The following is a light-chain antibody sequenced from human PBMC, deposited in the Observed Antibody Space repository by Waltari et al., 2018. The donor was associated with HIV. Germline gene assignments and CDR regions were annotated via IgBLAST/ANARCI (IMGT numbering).Light chain of an antibody. CDR3: QQYGRSLVT. V-gene: IGKV3-20*01. CDR2: GTS. J-gene: IGKJ4*01. Sequence: PGDRATLSCRATETVSSTYLAWYQQKPGQAPRLLIYGTSNRATDIPDRFSGSGSGADFTLTITNLEPEDFAVYYCQQYGRSLVTFGGGTKVEV. CDR1: ETVSSTY.